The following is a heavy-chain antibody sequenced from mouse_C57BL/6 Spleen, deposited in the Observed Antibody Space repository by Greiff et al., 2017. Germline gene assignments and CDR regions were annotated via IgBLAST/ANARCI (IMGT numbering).Heavy chain of an antibody. CDR2: IRNKANGYTT. V-gene: IGHV7-3*01. D-gene: IGHD1-1*01. Sequence: EVMLVESGGGLVQPGGSLSLSCAASGFTFTDYYMSWVRQPPGKALEWLSFIRNKANGYTTEYSASVKGRFTISRDNSQRILYLQMNALRAEDSATYDGARYTPTVVARNWYFDVWGTGTTVTVAA. CDR3: ARYTPTVVARNWYFDV. CDR1: GFTFTDYY. J-gene: IGHJ1*03.